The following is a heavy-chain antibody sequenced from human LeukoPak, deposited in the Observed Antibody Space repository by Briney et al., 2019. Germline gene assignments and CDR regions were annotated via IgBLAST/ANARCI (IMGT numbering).Heavy chain of an antibody. J-gene: IGHJ4*02. CDR3: ARNDFGSGWLGDN. CDR1: GFTFSTYA. CDR2: IGGGGGGT. D-gene: IGHD6-19*01. V-gene: IGHV3-23*01. Sequence: GGSLRLSCAASGFTFSTYAMSWVRQAPGKGLEWVSTIGGGGGGTYHADSVKGRFTISRDTSKNTLFLQMNSLRAEDTAVYYCARNDFGSGWLGDNWGQGTLVTVFS.